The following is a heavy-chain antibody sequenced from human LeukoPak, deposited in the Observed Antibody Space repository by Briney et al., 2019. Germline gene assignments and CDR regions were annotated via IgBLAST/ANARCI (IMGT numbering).Heavy chain of an antibody. CDR1: GFTFDDYG. D-gene: IGHD2-21*01. CDR3: ARDKGVVENGHMDV. Sequence: TGGSLRLSCAASGFTFDDYGMNWVRQAPGKGLEWVSGINWNGGSTGYADSVKGRFTISRDNAKNSLYLQMNSLRAEDTAVYYCARDKGVVENGHMDVWGKGTTVTVSS. CDR2: INWNGGST. J-gene: IGHJ6*03. V-gene: IGHV3-20*04.